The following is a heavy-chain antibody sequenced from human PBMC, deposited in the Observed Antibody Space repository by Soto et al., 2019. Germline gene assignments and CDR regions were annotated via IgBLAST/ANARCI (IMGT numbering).Heavy chain of an antibody. D-gene: IGHD4-4*01. Sequence: EVQLLESGGGLVQPGGSLRLSCAASGFTFSSYAMSWVRQAPGKGLEWVSAISGSGGSTYYADTVKGRFTISRDNPKNTLYLQMNSLRAEGTAVYYCGKGLATVTTAFDYWGQGTVVTVSS. J-gene: IGHJ4*02. CDR1: GFTFSSYA. V-gene: IGHV3-23*01. CDR3: GKGLATVTTAFDY. CDR2: ISGSGGST.